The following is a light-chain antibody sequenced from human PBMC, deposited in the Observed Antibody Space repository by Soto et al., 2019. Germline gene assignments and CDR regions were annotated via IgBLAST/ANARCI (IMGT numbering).Light chain of an antibody. CDR1: SSDVGGYNL. V-gene: IGLV2-23*01. CDR3: CSYAHDTRSGTVV. CDR2: EGT. J-gene: IGLJ2*01. Sequence: QSVLTQPASVSGSPGQSITISCTGTSSDVGGYNLVSWYQQNPGKAPKLMIYEGTKRPSGVSDRFSGSKSGNTASMTISGLQAEDDADYYCCSYAHDTRSGTVVFGGGTKLTVL.